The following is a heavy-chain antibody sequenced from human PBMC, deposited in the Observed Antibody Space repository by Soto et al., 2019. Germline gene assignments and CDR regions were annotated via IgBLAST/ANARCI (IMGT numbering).Heavy chain of an antibody. V-gene: IGHV3-33*01. CDR1: GFTFSSYG. D-gene: IGHD3-3*01. CDR3: AREATSHYDFWSGYLSQGWYYYGMDV. CDR2: IWYDGSNK. Sequence: GGSLRLSCAASGFTFSSYGMHWVRQAPGKGLEWVAVIWYDGSNKYYADSVKGRFTISRDNSKNTLYLQMNSLRAEDTAVYYCAREATSHYDFWSGYLSQGWYYYGMDVWGQGTTVTVSS. J-gene: IGHJ6*02.